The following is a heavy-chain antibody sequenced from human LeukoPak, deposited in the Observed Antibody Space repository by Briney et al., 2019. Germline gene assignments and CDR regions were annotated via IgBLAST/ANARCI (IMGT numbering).Heavy chain of an antibody. D-gene: IGHD2-2*01. V-gene: IGHV1-8*03. CDR1: GYTFTSYD. CDR2: MNPNSGNT. Sequence: GASVKVSCKASGYTFTSYDINWVRQATGQGLEWMGWMNPNSGNTGYAQKFQGRVTITRNTSISTAYMELSSLRSEDTAVYYCARGRRARYCSSTSCFGSYYYYYMDVWGKGTTVTVSS. CDR3: ARGRRARYCSSTSCFGSYYYYYMDV. J-gene: IGHJ6*03.